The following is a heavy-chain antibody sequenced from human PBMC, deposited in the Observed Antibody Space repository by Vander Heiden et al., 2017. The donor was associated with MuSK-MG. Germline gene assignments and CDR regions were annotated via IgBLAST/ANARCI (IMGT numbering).Heavy chain of an antibody. D-gene: IGHD6-6*01. CDR2: INHSGST. Sequence: QVQLQQWGAGLLKPSETLSLTCAVYGGSFSGYYWSWIRQPPGKGLEWIGEINHSGSTNYNPSLKSRVTISVDTSKNQFSLKLSSVTAADTAVYYCARRPIAARIFDYWGQGTLVTVSS. CDR3: ARRPIAARIFDY. V-gene: IGHV4-34*01. CDR1: GGSFSGYY. J-gene: IGHJ4*02.